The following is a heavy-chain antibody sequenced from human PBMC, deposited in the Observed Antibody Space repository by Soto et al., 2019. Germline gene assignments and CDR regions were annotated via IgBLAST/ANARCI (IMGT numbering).Heavy chain of an antibody. CDR2: IYYSGST. CDR1: GGSISSGGYY. V-gene: IGHV4-31*03. D-gene: IGHD3-10*01. J-gene: IGHJ6*02. Sequence: KTSETLSLTCTVSGGSISSGGYYWSWIRQHPGKGLEWIGYIYYSGSTYYNPSLKSRVTISVDTSKNQFSLKLSSVTAADTAVYYCARDLWGNYYGSGSYYYYYGMDVWGQGTTVTVSS. CDR3: ARDLWGNYYGSGSYYYYYGMDV.